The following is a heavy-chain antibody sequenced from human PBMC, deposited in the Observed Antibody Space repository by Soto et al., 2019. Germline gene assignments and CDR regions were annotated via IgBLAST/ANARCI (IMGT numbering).Heavy chain of an antibody. D-gene: IGHD3-16*02. Sequence: SETLSLTCAVYGGSFSGYYWSWIRQPPGKGLEWIGEINHSGSTNYNPSLKSRVTISVDTSKNQFSLKLSSVTAADTAAYYCARGRLIMITFGGVIVNNNWFDSWGQGTLVTVSS. J-gene: IGHJ5*01. V-gene: IGHV4-34*01. CDR2: INHSGST. CDR3: ARGRLIMITFGGVIVNNNWFDS. CDR1: GGSFSGYY.